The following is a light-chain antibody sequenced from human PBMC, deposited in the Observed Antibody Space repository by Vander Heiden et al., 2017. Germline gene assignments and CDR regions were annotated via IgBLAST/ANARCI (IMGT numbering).Light chain of an antibody. CDR2: NNG. V-gene: IGLV1-44*01. Sequence: QSVLPHPPSTSGPPGQGFTISCSGSSSNIGSNAVNWYQQLPGAAPRLLIYNNGQRPSGVPDRFSGSKSGTSASLSVSGLRSEDEADYYCAACDDSLTGLVFGGGTKLTVL. CDR1: SSNIGSNA. J-gene: IGLJ2*01. CDR3: AACDDSLTGLV.